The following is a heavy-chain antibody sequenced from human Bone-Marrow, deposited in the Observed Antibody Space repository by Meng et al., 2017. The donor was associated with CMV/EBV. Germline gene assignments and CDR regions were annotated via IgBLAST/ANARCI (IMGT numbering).Heavy chain of an antibody. V-gene: IGHV3-74*01. D-gene: IGHD4-23*01. CDR3: ARVYGGNSGLDY. CDR1: GFTFSSYW. Sequence: GESLKISCAASGFTFSSYWIHWVRQAPGKGLVWVSRINSDGSSTSYADSVKGRFTISRDNAKNTLYLQMNSLRAEDTAVYYCARVYGGNSGLDYWGQRTLVTVSS. J-gene: IGHJ4*02. CDR2: INSDGSST.